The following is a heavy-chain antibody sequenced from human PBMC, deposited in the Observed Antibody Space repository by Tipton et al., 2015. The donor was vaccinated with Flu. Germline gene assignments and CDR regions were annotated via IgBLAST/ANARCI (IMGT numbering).Heavy chain of an antibody. J-gene: IGHJ4*02. V-gene: IGHV4-59*01. CDR3: ARAASPTPRGTYYYDSSGNYYFDY. D-gene: IGHD3-22*01. CDR2: IYYSGST. CDR1: GGSISSYY. Sequence: LRLSCTVSGGSISSYYWSWIRQPPGKGLEWIGYIYYSGSTNYNPSLKSRVTISVDTSKNQFSLKLSSVTAADTAVYYCARAASPTPRGTYYYDSSGNYYFDYWGQGTLVTVSS.